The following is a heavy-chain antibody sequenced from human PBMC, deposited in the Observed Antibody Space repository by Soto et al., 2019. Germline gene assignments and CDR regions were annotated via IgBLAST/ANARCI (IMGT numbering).Heavy chain of an antibody. D-gene: IGHD6-13*01. Sequence: PGGSLRLSCAASGFTVSSNYMSWVRQAPGKGLEWVSVIYSGGSTYYADSVKGRFTISRHNSKNTLYLQMNSLRAEDTAVYYCARHALSPGIAAAGSLYFDYWGQGTLVTVSS. CDR2: IYSGGST. J-gene: IGHJ4*02. CDR3: ARHALSPGIAAAGSLYFDY. CDR1: GFTVSSNY. V-gene: IGHV3-53*04.